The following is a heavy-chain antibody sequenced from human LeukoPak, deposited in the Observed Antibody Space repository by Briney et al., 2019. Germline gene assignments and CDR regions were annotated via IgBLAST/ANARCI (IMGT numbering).Heavy chain of an antibody. V-gene: IGHV3-23*01. J-gene: IGHJ4*02. CDR3: AKIPHSSYYYDSSGYLDY. D-gene: IGHD3-22*01. Sequence: GGSLRLSCAASGFTFSTYAMNWVRQAPGKGLEWVSAISGSGGSTYTADSVKGRFTISRNNSKHTLYLQMNSLRAEDTAIYYCAKIPHSSYYYDSSGYLDYWGQGTLVSVSS. CDR1: GFTFSTYA. CDR2: ISGSGGST.